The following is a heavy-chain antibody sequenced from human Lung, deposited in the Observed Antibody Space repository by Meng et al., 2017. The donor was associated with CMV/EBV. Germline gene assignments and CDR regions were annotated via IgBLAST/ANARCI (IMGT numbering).Heavy chain of an antibody. D-gene: IGHD1-26*01. V-gene: IGHV3-72*01. Sequence: GGSLRLXCAGPGFSLSAHYVDWVRQAPGKGLEWIGRAANKANRYTTEYAASVNGRFTFSRYDSENSLYLQMDSLKSEDTAVYYCTRGHSGIDTYAFDIWGQGTLVTVSS. CDR3: TRGHSGIDTYAFDI. CDR2: AANKANRYTT. J-gene: IGHJ3*02. CDR1: GFSLSAHY.